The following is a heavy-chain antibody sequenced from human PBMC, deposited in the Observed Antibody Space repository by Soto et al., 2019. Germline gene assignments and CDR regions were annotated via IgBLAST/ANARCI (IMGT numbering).Heavy chain of an antibody. J-gene: IGHJ4*02. CDR3: AREMWQHLTIDY. CDR2: INDGNGNT. D-gene: IGHD6-13*01. CDR1: GYTFTSYT. Sequence: GASXXVSCNASGYTFTSYTIHWGRQAPGQRREWRGWINDGNGNTKYAQKFQGRVTITRDTSASTAYMELSSLRSEDTAVYYCAREMWQHLTIDYWGQGTLVTVSS. V-gene: IGHV1-3*01.